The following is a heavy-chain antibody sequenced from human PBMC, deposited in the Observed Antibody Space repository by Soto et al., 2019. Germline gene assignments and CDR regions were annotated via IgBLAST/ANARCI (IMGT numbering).Heavy chain of an antibody. D-gene: IGHD6-13*01. V-gene: IGHV3-30*04. J-gene: IGHJ4*02. CDR2: ISRDGSNK. CDR3: ARGAAAGSFDY. Sequence: AVGSLRLSCEASGLTLSNHAMQSVRQAPGEGLEWVAAISRDGSNKYHADSVKGRLTISRDNSKNTLYLQMNSLRPEDTAIYYCARGAAAGSFDYWGQGALVTVSS. CDR1: GLTLSNHA.